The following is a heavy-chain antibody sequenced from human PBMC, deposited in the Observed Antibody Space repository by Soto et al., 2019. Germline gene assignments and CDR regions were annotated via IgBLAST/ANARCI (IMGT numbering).Heavy chain of an antibody. CDR2: ISAHNGNT. D-gene: IGHD1-1*01. CDR1: GYAFTTYG. CDR3: ERGRYGDY. Sequence: QVHLVQSGAEVKKPGASVKVSCKGSGYAFTTYGITWVRQAPGQGLEWMGWISAHNGNTNYAQKLQGRVTVTRDTSTSTAYMELRSLRSDATAVYYCERGRYGDYWGQGALVTVSS. V-gene: IGHV1-18*01. J-gene: IGHJ4*02.